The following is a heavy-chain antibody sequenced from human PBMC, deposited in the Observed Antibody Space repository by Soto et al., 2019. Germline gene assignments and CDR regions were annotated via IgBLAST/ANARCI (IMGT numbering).Heavy chain of an antibody. Sequence: ASVKVSCKASGYTFTSYYIHWVRQAPGQGLEWMGIISPSGGSTNYAQKFQGRVTMTRDTSTSTVYMELSSLRSEDTAVYYCDRDPVGATWYYYYGMDVWGQGTTVTVSS. J-gene: IGHJ6*02. V-gene: IGHV1-46*03. CDR2: ISPSGGST. D-gene: IGHD1-26*01. CDR1: GYTFTSYY. CDR3: DRDPVGATWYYYYGMDV.